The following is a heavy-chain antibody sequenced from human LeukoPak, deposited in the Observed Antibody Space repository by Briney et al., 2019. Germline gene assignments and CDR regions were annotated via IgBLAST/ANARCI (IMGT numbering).Heavy chain of an antibody. CDR3: ARRCSQGLLKWLRCGWFDP. V-gene: IGHV4-34*01. D-gene: IGHD5-12*01. CDR1: GGSFSGYY. CDR2: INHSGST. Sequence: PSETLSLTCAVYGGSFSGYYWSWIRQPPGKGLEWIGEINHSGSTNYNPSLKSRVTISVDTSKNQFSLKLSSVTAADTAVYYCARRCSQGLLKWLRCGWFDPWGQGTLVTVSS. J-gene: IGHJ5*02.